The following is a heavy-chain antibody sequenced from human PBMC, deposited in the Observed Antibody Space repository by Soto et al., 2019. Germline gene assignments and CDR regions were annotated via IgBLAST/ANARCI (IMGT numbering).Heavy chain of an antibody. J-gene: IGHJ6*02. Sequence: QVQPEQWGAGLLKPSETLSLTCAVYGGSFSGYYWTWIRQAPGKGLEWIGEINHCGGTNYNSSLKSHVTISVDTSKNQFALILYSVTAADTAVYYCARDRQYYQFWSGCQNEGPCAMDVWGQWTTVTVSS. CDR2: INHCGGT. CDR1: GGSFSGYY. V-gene: IGHV4-34*02. D-gene: IGHD3-3*02. CDR3: ARDRQYYQFWSGCQNEGPCAMDV.